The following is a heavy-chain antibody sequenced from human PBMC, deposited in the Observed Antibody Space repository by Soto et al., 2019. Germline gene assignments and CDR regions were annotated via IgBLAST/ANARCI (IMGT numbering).Heavy chain of an antibody. CDR2: INAGGRGA. V-gene: IGHV3-23*01. J-gene: IGHJ4*02. D-gene: IGHD2-2*01. CDR3: AKDRGCSSATCYQAD. Sequence: GGSLRLSCVASGFAFRTYGLSWVRQTPGPGLEWVSAINAGGRGAYYADSVKGRFIISRDNSKNTLYLQMNSLRAEDSAVYYCAKDRGCSSATCYQADWGQGTLVTVSS. CDR1: GFAFRTYG.